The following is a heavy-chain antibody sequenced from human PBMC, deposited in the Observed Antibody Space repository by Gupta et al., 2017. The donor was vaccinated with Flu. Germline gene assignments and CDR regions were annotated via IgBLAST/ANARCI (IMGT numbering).Heavy chain of an antibody. Sequence: ASGYHFSSYALNWVRQAPGQGFEWMGWIKTNSCIPAYAPGLTGTFVVAVDNAVNNEFRQISRLRADDAAVDVGDRGGGKRIWGQGTLVTVSS. CDR1: GYHFSSYA. D-gene: IGHD3-16*01. CDR3: DRGGGKRI. V-gene: IGHV7-4-1*01. CDR2: IKTNSCIP. J-gene: IGHJ4*02.